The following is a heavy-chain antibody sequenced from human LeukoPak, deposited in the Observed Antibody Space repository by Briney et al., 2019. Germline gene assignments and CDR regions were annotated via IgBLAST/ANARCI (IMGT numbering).Heavy chain of an antibody. CDR2: IRYDGSNK. J-gene: IGHJ6*02. V-gene: IGHV3-30*02. CDR1: GFTFSSYG. CDR3: AKDRYSSSWYVKALGYYGMDV. D-gene: IGHD6-13*01. Sequence: TGGSLRLSCAASGFTFSSYGMHWVRQAPGEGLEWVAFIRYDGSNKYYADSVKGRFTISRDNSKNTLYLQMNSLRAEDTAVYYCAKDRYSSSWYVKALGYYGMDVWGQGTTVTVSS.